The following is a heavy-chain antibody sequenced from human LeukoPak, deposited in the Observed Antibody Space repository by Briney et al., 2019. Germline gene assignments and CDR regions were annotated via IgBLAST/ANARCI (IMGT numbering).Heavy chain of an antibody. CDR1: GGSISSGGYY. Sequence: SETLSLTCTVSGGSISSGGYYWSWIRQPPGKGLEWIGYIYHSGSTYYNPSLKSRVTISVDRSKNQFSLKLSSVTAADTAVYYCAVIAAAGTYLDYWGQGTLVTVSS. CDR2: IYHSGST. D-gene: IGHD6-13*01. J-gene: IGHJ4*02. CDR3: AVIAAAGTYLDY. V-gene: IGHV4-30-2*01.